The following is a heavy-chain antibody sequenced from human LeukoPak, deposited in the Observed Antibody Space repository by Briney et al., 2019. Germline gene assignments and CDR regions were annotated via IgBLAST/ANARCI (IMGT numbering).Heavy chain of an antibody. J-gene: IGHJ4*02. CDR3: AKDPGYSSSWRYFDY. CDR1: GFTFSSYG. D-gene: IGHD6-13*01. CDR2: ISYDGSKK. Sequence: PGGSLRLSCAASGFTFSSYGMHWLRQAPGKGLEWVALISYDGSKKYYADSVKGRFTISRDSSKNTLYLQMNSLGAEDTAVYDCAKDPGYSSSWRYFDYWGQGTLVTVSA. V-gene: IGHV3-30*18.